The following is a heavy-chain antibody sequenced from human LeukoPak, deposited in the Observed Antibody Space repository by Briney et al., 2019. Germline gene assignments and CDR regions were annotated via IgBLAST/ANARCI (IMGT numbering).Heavy chain of an antibody. CDR2: IWYDGSNK. CDR1: GFTFSSYG. D-gene: IGHD2-15*01. V-gene: IGHV3-30*02. Sequence: GGSLRLSCAVSGFTFSSYGMHWVRQAPGKGLEWVAVIWYDGSNKYYVDSVKGRFTISRDNSKNTLYLQMNSLRAEDTAVYYCAKDREVAAYYYYYYGMDVWGQGTTVTVSS. CDR3: AKDREVAAYYYYYYGMDV. J-gene: IGHJ6*02.